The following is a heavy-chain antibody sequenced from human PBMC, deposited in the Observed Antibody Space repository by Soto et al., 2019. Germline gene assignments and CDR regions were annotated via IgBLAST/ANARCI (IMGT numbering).Heavy chain of an antibody. CDR2: INPNSGGT. Sequence: ASVKVSCKASGYTFTGYYMHWVRQAPGQGLEWMGWINPNSGGTNYAQKFQGWVTMTRDTSISTAYMELSRLRSDDTAVYYCSRDHSYCSGGSCYEIPYYYYGMDVWGQGTTVTVSS. CDR3: SRDHSYCSGGSCYEIPYYYYGMDV. V-gene: IGHV1-2*04. D-gene: IGHD2-15*01. CDR1: GYTFTGYY. J-gene: IGHJ6*02.